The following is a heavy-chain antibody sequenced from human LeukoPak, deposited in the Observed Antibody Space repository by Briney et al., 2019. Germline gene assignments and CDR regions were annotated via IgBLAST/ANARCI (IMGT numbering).Heavy chain of an antibody. CDR3: ASTSIAAYYYFDY. J-gene: IGHJ4*02. Sequence: GGSLRLSCAASGFTFSSYAMSWVRQAPGKGLEWVSSISSSSSYIYYADSVKGRFTISRDNAKNSLYLQMNSLRAEDTAVYYCASTSIAAYYYFDYWGQGTLVTVSS. CDR2: ISSSSSYI. D-gene: IGHD6-6*01. V-gene: IGHV3-21*01. CDR1: GFTFSSYA.